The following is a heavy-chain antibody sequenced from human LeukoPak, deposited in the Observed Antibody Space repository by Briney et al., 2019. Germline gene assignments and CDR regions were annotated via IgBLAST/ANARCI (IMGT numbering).Heavy chain of an antibody. Sequence: GASVTVSCKASGYTFTSYGISWVRQAPGQGLEWMGWISAYNGNTNYAQKLQGGVTMTTDTSTSTAYMELRSLRSDDTAVYYCARDYDPLYYYDSSGAYNWFDPWGQGTLVTVSS. CDR2: ISAYNGNT. CDR1: GYTFTSYG. CDR3: ARDYDPLYYYDSSGAYNWFDP. V-gene: IGHV1-18*01. J-gene: IGHJ5*02. D-gene: IGHD3-22*01.